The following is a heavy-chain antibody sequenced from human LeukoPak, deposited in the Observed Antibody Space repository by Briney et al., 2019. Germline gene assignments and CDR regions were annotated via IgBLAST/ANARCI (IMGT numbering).Heavy chain of an antibody. CDR1: GGSITPYY. CDR3: ARHAAGGFDY. D-gene: IGHD1-14*01. V-gene: IGHV4-59*08. Sequence: SETLSLTCTVSGGSITPYYWTWIRQPPGKGLEWIGYIYYSGNTNYNPSLKSRVTISVDTSKNQFSLKLCSVTAADTAVYYCARHAAGGFDYWGQGTLATVS. J-gene: IGHJ4*02. CDR2: IYYSGNT.